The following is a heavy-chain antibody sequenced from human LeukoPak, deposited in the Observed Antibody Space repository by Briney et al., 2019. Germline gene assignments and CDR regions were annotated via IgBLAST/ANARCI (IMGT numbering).Heavy chain of an antibody. Sequence: SETLSLTCAVSGCSISSGYYWGWIRQPPGKGLEWIGSIYHSGSTYYNPSLKSRVTISVDTSKNQFSLKLSSVTAADTAVYYCAREEENCSSTSCYEGFDYWGQGTLVTVSS. D-gene: IGHD2-2*01. CDR3: AREEENCSSTSCYEGFDY. CDR2: IYHSGST. J-gene: IGHJ4*02. V-gene: IGHV4-38-2*02. CDR1: GCSISSGYY.